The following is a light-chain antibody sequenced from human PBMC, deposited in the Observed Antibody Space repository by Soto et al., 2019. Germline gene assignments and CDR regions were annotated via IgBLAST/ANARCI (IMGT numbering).Light chain of an antibody. CDR1: SGHSSSI. Sequence: QSVLTQSSSASASLGSSVKLTCTLSSGHSSSIIAWHQQQPAQAPRYLMKLEGSGSYNKGSGVPDRVSGSSSGADRYLTVANLQVEEEADYCCETGDSNTPTVFGGGTKLTVL. CDR2: LEGSGSY. J-gene: IGLJ3*02. V-gene: IGLV4-60*02. CDR3: ETGDSNTPTV.